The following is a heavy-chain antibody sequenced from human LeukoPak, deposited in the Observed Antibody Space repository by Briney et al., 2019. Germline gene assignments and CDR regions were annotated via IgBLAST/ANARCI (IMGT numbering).Heavy chain of an antibody. CDR2: ISGSGGST. Sequence: GGSLKLSCAASGFTFSSYAMSWVRQAPGKGLEFISGISGSGGSTYNADSVKGRFTISRDNSKNALYLQMNSLRPEDTALYYCAKGAAYNSDTRFDTWGQGALVTVSS. CDR1: GFTFSSYA. CDR3: AKGAAYNSDTRFDT. D-gene: IGHD1-14*01. J-gene: IGHJ4*02. V-gene: IGHV3-23*01.